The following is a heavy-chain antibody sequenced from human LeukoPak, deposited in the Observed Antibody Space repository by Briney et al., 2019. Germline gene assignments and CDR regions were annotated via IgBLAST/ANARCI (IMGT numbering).Heavy chain of an antibody. CDR2: TFYTGRT. D-gene: IGHD3/OR15-3a*01. CDR3: ARRRHNFDFYDV. J-gene: IGHJ3*01. Sequence: SETLSLTCTVSGDSIIPNIYWWDWVRLPPGKGLEWIGATFYTGRTFYSPSLRSRVTISVDTSKNQFSLDLSSATAADTAVYYCARRRHNFDFYDVWGQGTRVTVSS. V-gene: IGHV4-39*01. CDR1: GDSIIPNIYW.